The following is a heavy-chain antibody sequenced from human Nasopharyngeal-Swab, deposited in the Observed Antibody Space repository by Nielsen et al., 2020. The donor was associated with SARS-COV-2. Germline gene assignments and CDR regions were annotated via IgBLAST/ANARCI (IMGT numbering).Heavy chain of an antibody. CDR3: ARFSHSRSYHIYWYFDL. V-gene: IGHV3-53*01. CDR1: GLTVSGNY. CDR2: IYSSGRT. J-gene: IGHJ2*01. D-gene: IGHD1-26*01. Sequence: GGSLRLSCAASGLTVSGNYMNWVRQAPGKGLEWVSVIYSSGRTYYADAVKGRFTISSDDSKNTVFLQMNSLRAEDTAVYYCARFSHSRSYHIYWYFDLWGRGTLVTVSS.